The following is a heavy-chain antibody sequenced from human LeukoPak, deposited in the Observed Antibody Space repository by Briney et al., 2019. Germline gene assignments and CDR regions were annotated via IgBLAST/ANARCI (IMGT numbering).Heavy chain of an antibody. D-gene: IGHD6-13*01. CDR1: GFTFDDYA. J-gene: IGHJ3*02. CDR3: AKPSSCWYGDAFDI. CDR2: ISWNSGSI. Sequence: GRSLRLSCAASGFTFDDYALHWVRQAPGKVLEWVSGISWNSGSIGYADSVKGRFTVSRDNAKNSLYLQMNSLRAEDTALYYCAKPSSCWYGDAFDIWGQGTMVTVSS. V-gene: IGHV3-9*01.